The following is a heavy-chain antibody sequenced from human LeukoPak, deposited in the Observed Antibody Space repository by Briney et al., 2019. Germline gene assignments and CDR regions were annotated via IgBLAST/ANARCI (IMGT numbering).Heavy chain of an antibody. Sequence: SVKVSCKASGGTFSSYAISWVRQAPGQGLEWMGGIIPIFGTANYAQKFQGRVTMTRDTSTSTVYMELSSLRSEDTAVYYCARDSIAARTFDYWGQGTLVTVSS. CDR3: ARDSIAARTFDY. D-gene: IGHD6-6*01. CDR1: GGTFSSYA. CDR2: IIPIFGTA. J-gene: IGHJ4*02. V-gene: IGHV1-69*05.